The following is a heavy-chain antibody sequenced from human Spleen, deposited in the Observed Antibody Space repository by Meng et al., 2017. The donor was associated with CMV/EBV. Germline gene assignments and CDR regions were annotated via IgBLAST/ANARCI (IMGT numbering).Heavy chain of an antibody. V-gene: IGHV3-30*02. CDR1: GFTLSSYG. D-gene: IGHD6-6*01. J-gene: IGHJ2*01. CDR3: AKGSSSSRYWYFEL. CDR2: IRYDGSNK. Sequence: ACGFTLSSYGMHWVRQAPGKGLEWVAFIRYDGSNKYYADSVKGRFTISRDNSKNTLYLQMNSLRAEDTAVYYCAKGSSSSRYWYFELWGRGTLVTVSS.